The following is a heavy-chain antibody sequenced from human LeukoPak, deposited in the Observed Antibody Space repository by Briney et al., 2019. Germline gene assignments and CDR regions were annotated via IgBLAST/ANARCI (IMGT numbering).Heavy chain of an antibody. CDR2: INSDGSTT. D-gene: IGHD5-18*01. CDR3: ARGDTAMVYYFDY. J-gene: IGHJ4*02. Sequence: GGSLRLSCAASGFTFSSFWMHWVRQAPGKGLVWVSHINSDGSTTSYGDSVKGRFTISRDNAKNTLYLQMNSLRAEDTAVYYCARGDTAMVYYFDYWGQGTLVTVSS. V-gene: IGHV3-74*01. CDR1: GFTFSSFW.